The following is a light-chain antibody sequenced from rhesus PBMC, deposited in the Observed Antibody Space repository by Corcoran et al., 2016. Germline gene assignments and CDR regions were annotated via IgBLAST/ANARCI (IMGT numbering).Light chain of an antibody. CDR3: QQAMDFPFT. Sequence: DILLTQTPLSLPITPGEPASISCRSNQTLLHNNGHTYLHWYLQKPGQSPQLLIYGGYKRASGVPDRFRGSGSGSDFTLTSNKVEAGDAGVYYCQQAMDFPFTFGPGTKLDLK. J-gene: IGKJ3*01. CDR2: GGY. CDR1: QTLLHNNGHTY. V-gene: IGKV2-72*01.